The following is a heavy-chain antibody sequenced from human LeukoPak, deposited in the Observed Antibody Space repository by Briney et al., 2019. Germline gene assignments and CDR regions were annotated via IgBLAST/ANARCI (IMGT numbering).Heavy chain of an antibody. J-gene: IGHJ4*02. CDR3: ARQEIAASTTEDFDY. CDR2: IYYSGSS. CDR1: GGSISSSRYY. V-gene: IGHV4-39*01. Sequence: PSETLSLTCTVSGGSISSSRYYWGWIRQPPGKGLEWIASIYYSGSSYYNPSLKSRVTISADTSKNQFSLRLSSETAADTAVYYCARQEIAASTTEDFDYWGQGALVTVSS. D-gene: IGHD6-6*01.